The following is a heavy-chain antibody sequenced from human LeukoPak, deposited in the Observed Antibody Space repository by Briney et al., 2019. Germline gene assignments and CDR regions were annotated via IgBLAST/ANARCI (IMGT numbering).Heavy chain of an antibody. J-gene: IGHJ5*02. V-gene: IGHV4-38-2*01. Sequence: PSETLSLTCAVSSFSISSDSYWGRIRQPPGKGLEWIGTIYYSGATYYSPSLKSRVTISLDTSKNHFSLRLTSVTAANTAVYYCAKFGSTSGRGFDPWGQGTLVTVSP. CDR1: SFSISSDSY. CDR3: AKFGSTSGRGFDP. CDR2: IYYSGAT. D-gene: IGHD2-2*01.